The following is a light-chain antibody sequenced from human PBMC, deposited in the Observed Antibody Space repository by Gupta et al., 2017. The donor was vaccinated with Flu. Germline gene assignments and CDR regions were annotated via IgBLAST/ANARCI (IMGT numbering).Light chain of an antibody. CDR1: QSVSSSY. V-gene: IGKV3-20*01. CDR2: GAS. CDR3: QQYGSSLRT. J-gene: IGKJ1*01. Sequence: QSPGTLSLSPGERATLSCRASQSVSSSYLAWYQQKPGQAPRLLIYGASSRATGIPDRFSGSGSGTDSTLTISRLEPEDFAVYYCQQYGSSLRTFGQGTKVEIK.